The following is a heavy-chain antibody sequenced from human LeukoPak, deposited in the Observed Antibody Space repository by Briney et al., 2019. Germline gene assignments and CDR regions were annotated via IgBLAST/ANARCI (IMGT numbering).Heavy chain of an antibody. CDR2: TNSDGNST. Sequence: PGGSLRLSCAASGFTFSSYWMHWVRQPPGKGLVWVSRTNSDGNSTRYADSVKGRFTISRDNAKNTLYLQMNSLRAEDTAVYYCARNHQADHWGQGILVTVSS. CDR1: GFTFSSYW. V-gene: IGHV3-74*01. D-gene: IGHD2-2*01. J-gene: IGHJ4*02. CDR3: ARNHQADH.